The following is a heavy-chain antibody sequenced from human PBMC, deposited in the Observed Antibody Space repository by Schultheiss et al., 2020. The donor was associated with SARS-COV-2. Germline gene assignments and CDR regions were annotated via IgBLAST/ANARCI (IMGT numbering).Heavy chain of an antibody. CDR3: AVGGVTKLGYLQH. V-gene: IGHV5-51*01. CDR1: GYSFTSYW. CDR2: IYPGDSYT. J-gene: IGHJ1*01. D-gene: IGHD3-16*01. Sequence: GGSLRLSCKGSGYSFTSYWIGWVRQMPGKGLEWMGIIYPGDSYTRYNPSFQGQVTISADKSISTAYLQWSSLKASDTAMYYCAVGGVTKLGYLQHWGQGILVTVSS.